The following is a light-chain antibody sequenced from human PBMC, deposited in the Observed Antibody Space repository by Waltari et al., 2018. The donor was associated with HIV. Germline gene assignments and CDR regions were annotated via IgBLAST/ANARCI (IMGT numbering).Light chain of an antibody. CDR3: QSVDSSGTYVV. V-gene: IGLV3-25*03. J-gene: IGLJ2*01. CDR1: ALPKQY. CDR2: KDS. Sequence: SYALTQPTSVSVSQGQTARNTCSGDALPKQYGYWYQQKQGQAPVLVIYKDSERPSGILALLSGSSSWTTVTLTIRWVPSEDEAYYYCQSVDSSGTYVVFGGGTKLTVL.